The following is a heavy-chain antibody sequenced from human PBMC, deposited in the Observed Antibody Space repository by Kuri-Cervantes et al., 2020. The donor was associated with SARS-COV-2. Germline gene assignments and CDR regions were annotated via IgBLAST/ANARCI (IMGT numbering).Heavy chain of an antibody. V-gene: IGHV3-15*01. D-gene: IGHD6-19*01. CDR1: GFTFRSSH. CDR2: IKSRADGGTR. J-gene: IGHJ3*01. CDR3: TTGSVRGQWLEPRRHDGFDL. Sequence: GESLKISCAASGFTFRSSHMNWVRQAPGKGLEWIGHIKSRADGGTRDYVAPVKGRFTLSRDDSTNTLYLQMNSLKTEDTAVYYCTTGSVRGQWLEPRRHDGFDLWGRGTMVTVSS.